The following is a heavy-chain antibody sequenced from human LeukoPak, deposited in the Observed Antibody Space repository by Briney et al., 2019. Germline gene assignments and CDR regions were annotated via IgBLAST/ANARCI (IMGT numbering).Heavy chain of an antibody. J-gene: IGHJ6*04. CDR1: GFTFSSYW. CDR3: ARSQSAKGRREGLDV. Sequence: GGSLRLSCAASGFTFSSYWMTWVRQAPGKGLEWVANIKQDGSEKYYVDSVKGRFTISRDNAENSLYLQMNSLRAEDTAVYYCARSQSAKGRREGLDVWGKGTTVTVSS. CDR2: IKQDGSEK. V-gene: IGHV3-7*01.